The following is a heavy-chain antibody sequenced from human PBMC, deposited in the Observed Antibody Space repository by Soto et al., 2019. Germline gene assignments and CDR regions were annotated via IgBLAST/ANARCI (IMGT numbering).Heavy chain of an antibody. CDR2: IIPIFGTA. J-gene: IGHJ6*02. CDR3: AKLARGVVIIRTDYYYYGMDV. Sequence: SVKVSCKASGYTFSSYAISWVRQAPGQGLEWMGGIIPIFGTANYAQKFQGRVTITADESTSTAYMELSSLRSEDTAVYYCAKLARGVVIIRTDYYYYGMDVWGQGTTVTVSS. D-gene: IGHD3-3*01. V-gene: IGHV1-69*13. CDR1: GYTFSSYA.